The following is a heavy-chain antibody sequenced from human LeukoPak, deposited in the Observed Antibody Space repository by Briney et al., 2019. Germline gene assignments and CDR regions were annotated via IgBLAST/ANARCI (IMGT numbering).Heavy chain of an antibody. J-gene: IGHJ3*02. CDR2: INQDGSEK. CDR1: GFTFSSYW. V-gene: IGHV3-7*01. CDR3: ARDLYSSRTNDAFVI. Sequence: GGSLRLSCEASGFTFSSYWMNWVRQAPGKGLEWVANINQDGSEKYYVDSVKGRFTISRDNAKNSLYLQMNSLRAEDTAVYYCARDLYSSRTNDAFVIWGQGTMVTVSS. D-gene: IGHD6-13*01.